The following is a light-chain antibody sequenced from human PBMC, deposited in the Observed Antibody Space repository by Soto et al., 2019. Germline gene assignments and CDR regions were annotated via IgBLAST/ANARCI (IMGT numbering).Light chain of an antibody. CDR2: DAS. CDR1: QSLSSGY. Sequence: EIVLTQSPGTLSLSPGERVTLSCRASQSLSSGYLAWYQQKFGQAPRLLIYDASRRATGIPERFSGSGSGTDFTLTINRLEPEDFAVYYCQQYFEWPPMTFGQGTKVEI. J-gene: IGKJ1*01. V-gene: IGKV3-20*01. CDR3: QQYFEWPPMT.